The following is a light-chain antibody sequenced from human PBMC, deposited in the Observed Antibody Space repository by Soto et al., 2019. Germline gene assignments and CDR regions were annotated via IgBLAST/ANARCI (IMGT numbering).Light chain of an antibody. V-gene: IGKV1-12*01. CDR1: QSISSW. J-gene: IGKJ5*01. Sequence: DIQMTQSPSSVSASVGDRVTITCRATQSISSWLGWYQQKPGTVPKLLIYETSCLQSGVPSRFSGSGAGTEFTLTISSLQPEDFGTYYCQQGDSFPITFGQGTRLEMK. CDR2: ETS. CDR3: QQGDSFPIT.